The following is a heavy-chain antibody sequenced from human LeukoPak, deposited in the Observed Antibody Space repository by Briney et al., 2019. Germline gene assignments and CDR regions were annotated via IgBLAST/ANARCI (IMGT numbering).Heavy chain of an antibody. J-gene: IGHJ5*02. V-gene: IGHV3-74*01. Sequence: GGSLRLSCAASGFTFSGYGMHWVRQAPGKGLVWVSRINSDGSSTSYADSVKGRFTISRDNAKNTLYLQMNSLRAEDTAVYYCARDAKRGFGELFWFDPWGQGTLVTVSS. CDR1: GFTFSGYG. CDR2: INSDGSST. D-gene: IGHD3-10*01. CDR3: ARDAKRGFGELFWFDP.